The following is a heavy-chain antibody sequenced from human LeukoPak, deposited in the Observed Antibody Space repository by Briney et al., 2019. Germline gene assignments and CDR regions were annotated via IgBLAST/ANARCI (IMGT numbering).Heavy chain of an antibody. Sequence: ASVKVSCKASGYTFTGCYMHWVRQAPGQGLEWMGWINPNSGGTNYAQKFQGRVTMTRDTSISTAYMELSRLRSDDTAVYYCARSLIMVRGGLDYWGQGTLVTVSS. D-gene: IGHD3-10*01. V-gene: IGHV1-2*02. J-gene: IGHJ4*02. CDR1: GYTFTGCY. CDR3: ARSLIMVRGGLDY. CDR2: INPNSGGT.